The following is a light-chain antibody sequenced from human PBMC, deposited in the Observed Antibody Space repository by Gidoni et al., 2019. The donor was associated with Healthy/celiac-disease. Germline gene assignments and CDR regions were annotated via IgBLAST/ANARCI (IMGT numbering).Light chain of an antibody. CDR1: SSDVGGYNY. V-gene: IGLV2-11*01. CDR2: DVS. CDR3: CSYAGSYTFVV. Sequence: QSPLTQPRSVSGSPGQSVTISCTGTSSDVGGYNYVPWYQQHPGKAPKLMIYDVSTRPSGVPDRCSGSKSGNTASLTISGLQAEDEADYYCCSYAGSYTFVVFGGGTKLTVL. J-gene: IGLJ2*01.